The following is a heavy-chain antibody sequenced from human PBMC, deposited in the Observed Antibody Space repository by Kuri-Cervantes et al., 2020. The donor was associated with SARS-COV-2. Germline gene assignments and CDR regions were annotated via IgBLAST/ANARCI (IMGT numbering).Heavy chain of an antibody. V-gene: IGHV3-48*01. CDR1: EFTVNTYS. D-gene: IGHD6-6*01. CDR3: VREGFGSSSHNYGMDV. Sequence: SCAASEFTVNTYSMTWVRQVPGKGLEWLSYISSSSSPIFYADSVKGRFTISRDNVENSLYLQMNSLRPQDTAVYYCVREGFGSSSHNYGMDVWGQGTTVTVSS. CDR2: ISSSSSPI. J-gene: IGHJ6*02.